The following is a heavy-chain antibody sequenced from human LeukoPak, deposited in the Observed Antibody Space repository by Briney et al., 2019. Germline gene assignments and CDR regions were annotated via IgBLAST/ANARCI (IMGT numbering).Heavy chain of an antibody. CDR1: GFTLSSYG. CDR3: ARGYGSGSYFYYFDY. V-gene: IGHV3-30*03. J-gene: IGHJ4*02. D-gene: IGHD3-10*01. Sequence: GGSLRVSRVASGFTLSSYGMHWVRQAPGKGLEWVAVISYDGSNKYNADSVKGRFTISRDNSKNTLYLQMNSLRAEDTAVYYCARGYGSGSYFYYFDYWGQGTLVTVSS. CDR2: ISYDGSNK.